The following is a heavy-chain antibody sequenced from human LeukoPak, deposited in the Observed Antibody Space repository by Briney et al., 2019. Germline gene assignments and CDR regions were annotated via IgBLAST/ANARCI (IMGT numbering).Heavy chain of an antibody. J-gene: IGHJ4*02. CDR2: IYYSGST. Sequence: SETLSLTCTVSGGSISSYYWSWIRQPPGKGLEWIGYIYYSGSTNYNPSLKSRVTILVDKSKNQFSLKLSSVTAADTAVYYCARSKDILTGYCFDYWGQGTLVTVSS. CDR1: GGSISSYY. D-gene: IGHD3-9*01. CDR3: ARSKDILTGYCFDY. V-gene: IGHV4-59*01.